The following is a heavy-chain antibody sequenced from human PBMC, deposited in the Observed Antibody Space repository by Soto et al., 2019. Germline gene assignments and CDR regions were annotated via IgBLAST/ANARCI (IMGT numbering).Heavy chain of an antibody. CDR2: IYWDDDK. Sequence: QITLKESGPTLVKPTQTLTLTCTFSGFSLSTSGVGVGWIRQPPGKALEWLALIYWDDDKRYSPSLKSRLTITKDTSKNQVVLTMTNMDPVDTATYYCAHRRLPIFGGRLVDYGMDVWGQGTTVTVSS. D-gene: IGHD3-3*01. J-gene: IGHJ6*02. CDR3: AHRRLPIFGGRLVDYGMDV. V-gene: IGHV2-5*02. CDR1: GFSLSTSGVG.